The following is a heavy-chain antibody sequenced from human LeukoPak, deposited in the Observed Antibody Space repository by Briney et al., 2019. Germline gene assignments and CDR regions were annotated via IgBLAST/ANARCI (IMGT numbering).Heavy chain of an antibody. CDR2: ISGSGGST. Sequence: PGGSLRLSCAASGFTFSSYAMSWVRQAPGKGLEWVSAISGSGGSTYYADSVKGRFTISRDNSKNTLYLQMNSLRTEDTAVYHCARDLPSGTSGFVFDPWGQGTLVTVSS. CDR1: GFTFSSYA. CDR3: ARDLPSGTSGFVFDP. V-gene: IGHV3-23*01. J-gene: IGHJ5*02. D-gene: IGHD5-12*01.